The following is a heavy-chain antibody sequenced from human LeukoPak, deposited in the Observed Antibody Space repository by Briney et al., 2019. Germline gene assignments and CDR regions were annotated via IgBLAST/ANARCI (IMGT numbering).Heavy chain of an antibody. D-gene: IGHD1-20*01. Sequence: SETLSLTCAVYGGSFSGYYWSWIRQPPGKGLEWIGEINHSGSTNYIPSLKSRVTISVDTSKNQFSLKLSSVTAADTAVYYCARGQYIAGTAFDIWGQGTMVTVSS. CDR2: INHSGST. CDR1: GGSFSGYY. J-gene: IGHJ3*02. V-gene: IGHV4-34*01. CDR3: ARGQYIAGTAFDI.